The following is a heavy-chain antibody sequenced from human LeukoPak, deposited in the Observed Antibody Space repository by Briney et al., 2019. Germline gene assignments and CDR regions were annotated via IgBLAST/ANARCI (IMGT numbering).Heavy chain of an antibody. D-gene: IGHD3-22*01. CDR3: AKGSYYDSSGSFYFDY. CDR2: ITGNGGST. Sequence: PGGSLRLSCAGSGFTFRNHAMTWIRQAPGKGLEWVSTITGNGGSTYYADSVKGRFTISRDNSKNTLYVQVNSLGTEDTAAYYCAKGSYYDSSGSFYFDYWGQGTLVTVSS. J-gene: IGHJ4*02. V-gene: IGHV3-23*01. CDR1: GFTFRNHA.